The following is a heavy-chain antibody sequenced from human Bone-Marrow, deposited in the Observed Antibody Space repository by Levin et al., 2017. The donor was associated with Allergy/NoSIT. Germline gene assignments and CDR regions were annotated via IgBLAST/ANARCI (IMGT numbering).Heavy chain of an antibody. D-gene: IGHD3-10*01. Sequence: SETLSLTCTVSGASIRSGAYYWSWVRQPPGQGLEWIGYIYYNGSTYFNPSLKSRVSISVDTSKNQFSLKPSSVTAADTADYYCARVLAGFDGSAMAYDYWGRGSLVTVSS. CDR3: ARVLAGFDGSAMAYDY. J-gene: IGHJ4*01. CDR1: GASIRSGAYY. V-gene: IGHV4-31*03. CDR2: IYYNGST.